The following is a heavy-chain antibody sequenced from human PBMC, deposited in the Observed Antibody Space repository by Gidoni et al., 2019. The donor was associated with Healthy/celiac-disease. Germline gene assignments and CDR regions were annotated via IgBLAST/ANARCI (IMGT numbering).Heavy chain of an antibody. CDR2: ISSSSSYI. CDR3: ARGPTGTTPYYFDY. J-gene: IGHJ4*02. Sequence: VQLVESGGGLVKPGGSLRLSCAASGFTFSSYSMNWVRQAPGKGLEWVSSISSSSSYIYYADSVKGRFTISRDNAKNSLYLQMNSLRAEDTAVYYCARGPTGTTPYYFDYWGQGTLVTVSS. D-gene: IGHD1-7*01. CDR1: GFTFSSYS. V-gene: IGHV3-21*01.